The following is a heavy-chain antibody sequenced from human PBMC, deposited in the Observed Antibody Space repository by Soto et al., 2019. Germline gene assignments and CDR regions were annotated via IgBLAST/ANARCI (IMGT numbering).Heavy chain of an antibody. J-gene: IGHJ4*02. CDR2: FSVYNGNT. V-gene: IGHV1-18*01. D-gene: IGHD6-6*01. CDR3: ARGSDFSSSSGGLPY. CDR1: GYTFTSYG. Sequence: GASVKVSCKASGYTFTSYGISWVRQAPGQGLEWMGLFSVYNGNTNFAQKLQGRVTMTTDTSTSTAYMELRSLRSDDTALYYCARGSDFSSSSGGLPYWGQGTLVTVSS.